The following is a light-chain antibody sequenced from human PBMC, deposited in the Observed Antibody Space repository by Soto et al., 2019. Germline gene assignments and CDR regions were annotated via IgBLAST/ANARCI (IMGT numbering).Light chain of an antibody. J-gene: IGKJ3*01. V-gene: IGKV1-39*01. CDR3: QQSYSTPPFT. CDR2: AAS. CDR1: QSISSY. Sequence: DIQMTQSPSSLSASVGDRVTITCRASQSISSYLNWYQQKPGKAPKLLIYAASSLQSGVPSRFSGGGSVTDFTLTISSLQPEDFATYYCQQSYSTPPFTFGPGTKVDIK.